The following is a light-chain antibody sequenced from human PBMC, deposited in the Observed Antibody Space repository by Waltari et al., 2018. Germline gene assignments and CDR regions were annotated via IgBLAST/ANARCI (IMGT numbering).Light chain of an antibody. J-gene: IGKJ1*01. CDR3: QQYNSYSGT. CDR2: KAS. Sequence: DIQMTQSPSTLSASVGDRVTITCRASQSISSWLAWYQQKPGKAPKVLIYKASSLESGVPSRFSGSGSGTEFTLTISSLQPYDFATYYCQQYNSYSGTFGQGTKVEIK. CDR1: QSISSW. V-gene: IGKV1-5*03.